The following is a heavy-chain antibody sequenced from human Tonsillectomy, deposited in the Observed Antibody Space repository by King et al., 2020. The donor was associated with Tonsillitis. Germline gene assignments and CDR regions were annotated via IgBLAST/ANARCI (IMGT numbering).Heavy chain of an antibody. CDR1: GLTFSNAW. CDR2: IKCKTDGGTT. V-gene: IGHV3-15*01. J-gene: IGHJ3*02. D-gene: IGHD3-16*01. Sequence: VQLVESGGGVVKPGGSLTLSCVASGLTFSNAWMTWVRQAPGKGLEWVGRIKCKTDGGTTDYAAPVKGRFTISRDDSKNTLFLQMNSLNSEDTAVYYCTTRDYATGSFDIWGQGTMVTVSS. CDR3: TTRDYATGSFDI.